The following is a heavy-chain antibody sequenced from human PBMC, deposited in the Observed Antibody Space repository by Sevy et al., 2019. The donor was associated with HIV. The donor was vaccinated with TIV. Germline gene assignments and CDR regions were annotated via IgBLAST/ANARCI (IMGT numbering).Heavy chain of an antibody. CDR3: ARGPTGYYFDY. CDR2: INPNSGGT. J-gene: IGHJ4*02. Sequence: ASVKVSCKASGYTFTGYYMHWVRQAPGQGLEWMGRINPNSGGTNYAQKFQGRVTMTSDTSISTAYMELSRLRADDTAVYYCARGPTGYYFDYWGQGTLVTVSS. V-gene: IGHV1-2*06. CDR1: GYTFTGYY. D-gene: IGHD4-17*01.